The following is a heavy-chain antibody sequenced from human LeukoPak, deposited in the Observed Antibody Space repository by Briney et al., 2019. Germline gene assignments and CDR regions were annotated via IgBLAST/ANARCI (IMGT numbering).Heavy chain of an antibody. Sequence: TSQTLSLTCTVSGGSISSADYYWSWIRQPPGKGLEWIGYIYYSGSTYYNPSLKSRVTKSLDTSKNQFSLRLTSVTAADTAVYFCARAIRLTPYFDRWGQGTLVTVSS. D-gene: IGHD2-21*01. CDR3: ARAIRLTPYFDR. CDR2: IYYSGST. CDR1: GGSISSADYY. J-gene: IGHJ4*02. V-gene: IGHV4-30-4*01.